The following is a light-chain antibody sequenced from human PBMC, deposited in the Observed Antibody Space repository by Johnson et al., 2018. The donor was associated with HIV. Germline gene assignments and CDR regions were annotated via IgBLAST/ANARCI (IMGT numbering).Light chain of an antibody. J-gene: IGLJ1*01. V-gene: IGLV1-51*01. CDR3: GAWDSSLNAYV. CDR2: ENN. Sequence: QSVLTQPPSVSAAPGQKVTISCSGSSSNIGNNYVSWYQQLPGTAPKLLIYENNKRPSGIPDRFFGSKSGTSATLDITGLQTGDEGDYYCGAWDSSLNAYVFRTGTKVTVL. CDR1: SSNIGNNY.